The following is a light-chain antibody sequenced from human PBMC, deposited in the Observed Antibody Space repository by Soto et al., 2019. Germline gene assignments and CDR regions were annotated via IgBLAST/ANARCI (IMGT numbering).Light chain of an antibody. CDR3: QQYNNWGT. CDR1: QSVSSN. Sequence: IVMTQSPATLSVSPGERATLSCRASQSVSSNLAWYQQKPGQAPRLLIYGASTRATGIPARFSGSGSGTEFTLTISSLQSEDFAVYCCQQYNNWGTFGQGTKVEIK. CDR2: GAS. V-gene: IGKV3-15*01. J-gene: IGKJ1*01.